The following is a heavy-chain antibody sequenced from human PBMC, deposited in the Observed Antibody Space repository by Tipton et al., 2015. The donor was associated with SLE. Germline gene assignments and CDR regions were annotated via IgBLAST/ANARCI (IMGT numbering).Heavy chain of an antibody. V-gene: IGHV4-61*02. CDR3: ARGLGMEAFDN. D-gene: IGHD3-9*01. CDR2: IYTSGST. J-gene: IGHJ3*02. CDR1: GGSISSGSYY. Sequence: TLSLTCTVSGGSISSGSYYWSWNRQPAGKGLEWIGRIYTSGSTNYNPSLKSRVTISVDTSKNQFSLMMTSATAADTAVYYCARGLGMEAFDNWSQGTLVSVSS.